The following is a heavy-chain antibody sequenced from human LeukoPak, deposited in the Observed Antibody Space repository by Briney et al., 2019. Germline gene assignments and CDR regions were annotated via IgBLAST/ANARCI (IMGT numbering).Heavy chain of an antibody. Sequence: GGSLRLSCAASGFIFDDYAMHWVRQAPRRGVEGVSGISWNSDNICYGDSVKGRFTISRDNAKNSLYLQMNSLRVEDTALYYCAKVPRGSSYAFASWGKGTMVTFSS. D-gene: IGHD6-6*01. CDR2: ISWNSDNI. CDR1: GFIFDDYA. CDR3: AKVPRGSSYAFAS. J-gene: IGHJ3*01. V-gene: IGHV3-9*01.